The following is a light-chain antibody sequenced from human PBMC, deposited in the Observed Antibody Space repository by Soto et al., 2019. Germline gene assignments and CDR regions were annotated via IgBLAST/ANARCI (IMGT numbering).Light chain of an antibody. Sequence: IQMTQSPSSLSASIGDRVTITCRASQSISGYLNWYQQELGRAPKLLIYTTSNLQSGVPSRFSGSGFGTDFTLTISSLQPEDFATYFCQQSYRTPLTFGQGTKVEIK. V-gene: IGKV1-39*01. CDR3: QQSYRTPLT. CDR1: QSISGY. CDR2: TTS. J-gene: IGKJ1*01.